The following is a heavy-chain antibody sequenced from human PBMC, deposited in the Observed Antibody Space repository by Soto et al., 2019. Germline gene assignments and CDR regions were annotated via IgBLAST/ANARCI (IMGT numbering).Heavy chain of an antibody. Sequence: QLHESGPGVVKPSETLSLTCTVSGDSINNNDYYWNWIRQTPGKGLEWIGYVYYSGSTYYIPSLESRLSMSVDTSKIQLSLKLSSVTAADTAIYYCARMSYYYDKWYFDLWGRGTLVTVSS. CDR1: GDSINNNDYY. J-gene: IGHJ2*01. V-gene: IGHV4-30-4*01. D-gene: IGHD3-22*01. CDR3: ARMSYYYDKWYFDL. CDR2: VYYSGST.